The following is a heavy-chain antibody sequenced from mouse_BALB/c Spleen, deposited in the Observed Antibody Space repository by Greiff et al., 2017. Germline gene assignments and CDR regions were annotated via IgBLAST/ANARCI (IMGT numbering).Heavy chain of an antibody. CDR3: ARDSPDGYWFAY. J-gene: IGHJ3*01. CDR2: IWAGGST. V-gene: IGHV2-9*02. D-gene: IGHD2-3*01. Sequence: QVQLKESGPGLVAPSQSLSITCTVSGFSLTSYGVHWVRQPPGKGLEWLGVIWAGGSTNYNSALMSRLSISKDNSKSQVFLKMNSLQTDDTAMYYCARDSPDGYWFAYWGQGTLVTVSA. CDR1: GFSLTSYG.